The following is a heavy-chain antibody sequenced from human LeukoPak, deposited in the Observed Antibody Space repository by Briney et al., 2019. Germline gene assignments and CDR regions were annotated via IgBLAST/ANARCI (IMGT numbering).Heavy chain of an antibody. CDR2: MNPNSGNT. D-gene: IGHD4-17*01. J-gene: IGHJ4*02. V-gene: IGHV1-8*02. CDR1: GGTFSSYA. Sequence: APVKVSCKASGGTFSSYAISWVRQAPGQGLEWMGWMNPNSGNTGYAQKFQGRVTMTRNTSISTAYMELSSLRSEDTAVYYCARGPYGDHDYWGQGTLVTVS. CDR3: ARGPYGDHDY.